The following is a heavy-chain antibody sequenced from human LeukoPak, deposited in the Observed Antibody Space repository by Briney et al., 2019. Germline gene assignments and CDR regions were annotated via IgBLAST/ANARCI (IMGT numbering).Heavy chain of an antibody. CDR3: ARERRFGDLLLFDY. V-gene: IGHV1-2*06. CDR1: GYTFTGYC. Sequence: ASVKVSCKASGYTFTGYCIHWVRQAPGQGLEWMGRINPNSGDTNYPQNFQGRVTMTRDTSGSTSNMELSRLRSDDTAVYYCARERRFGDLLLFDYWGLGTLVTVSS. D-gene: IGHD3-10*01. CDR2: INPNSGDT. J-gene: IGHJ4*02.